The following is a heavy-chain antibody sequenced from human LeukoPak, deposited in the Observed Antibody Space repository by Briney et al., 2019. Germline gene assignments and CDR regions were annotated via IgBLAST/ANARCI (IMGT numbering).Heavy chain of an antibody. J-gene: IGHJ3*02. D-gene: IGHD4-23*01. CDR1: GGTFSSYA. CDR2: IIPIFGTA. V-gene: IGHV1-69*13. Sequence: SVKVSCKASGGTFSSYAISWVRQAPGQGLEWMGGIIPIFGTANYAQKFQGRVTITADESTSTAYMELSSLRSEDTAVYYCARPSTTVVTGGGGDAFDIWGQGTMVTVSS. CDR3: ARPSTTVVTGGGGDAFDI.